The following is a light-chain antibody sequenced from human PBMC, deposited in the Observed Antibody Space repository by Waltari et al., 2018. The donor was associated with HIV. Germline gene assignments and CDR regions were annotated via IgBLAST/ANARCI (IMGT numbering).Light chain of an antibody. V-gene: IGLV1-44*01. CDR2: GVC. CDR1: RSNIGSNS. CDR3: STWDDRLNGPVV. J-gene: IGLJ2*01. Sequence: QSVLAQPPSASGTPGQRVTISCSGSRSNIGSNSVNWYQHFSGTAPKLLVYGVCLRPSGGPARVSGSKFGTSASLVITGLQSGDEADYYCSTWDDRLNGPVVFGGGTRLTVL.